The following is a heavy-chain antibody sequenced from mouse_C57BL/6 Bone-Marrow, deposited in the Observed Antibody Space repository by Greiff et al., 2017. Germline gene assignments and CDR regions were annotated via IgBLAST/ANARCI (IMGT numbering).Heavy chain of an antibody. V-gene: IGHV5-17*01. Sequence: EVKVVESGGGLVKPGGSLKLSCAASGFTFSDYGMHWVRQAPEKGLEWVAYISSGSSTIYYADTVKGRFTISRDNAKNTLFLQMTSLRSEDTAMYYCARGLLGRGFAYWGQGTLVTVSA. CDR3: ARGLLGRGFAY. J-gene: IGHJ3*01. CDR1: GFTFSDYG. D-gene: IGHD4-1*01. CDR2: ISSGSSTI.